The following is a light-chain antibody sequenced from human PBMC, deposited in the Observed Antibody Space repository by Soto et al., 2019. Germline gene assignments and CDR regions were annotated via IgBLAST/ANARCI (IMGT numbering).Light chain of an antibody. J-gene: IGLJ2*01. Sequence: QSALTQTPSASGSPGQSVAISCSGSSSINYNYVSWYQHHPGKAPKLMIYEVDKRPSGVPDRFSGSKSGNTVSLTVSGLQAEDEADYYCSSYAGNGNLDVIFGGGTKLTVL. CDR3: SSYAGNGNLDVI. CDR1: SSINYNY. CDR2: EVD. V-gene: IGLV2-8*01.